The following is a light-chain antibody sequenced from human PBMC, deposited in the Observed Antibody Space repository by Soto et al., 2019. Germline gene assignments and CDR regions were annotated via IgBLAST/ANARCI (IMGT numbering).Light chain of an antibody. V-gene: IGLV1-44*01. CDR1: SSNIGSNT. CDR3: AAWDDSLNGPFYV. J-gene: IGLJ1*01. Sequence: QSVLTQPPSASGTPGQRVTISCSGSSSNIGSNTVNWYQQLPGTAPKLLIYSNNQRPSGVPDRFSGSKSGTSASLAISGLQSEDEADYYCAAWDDSLNGPFYVFGTGTNVTVL. CDR2: SNN.